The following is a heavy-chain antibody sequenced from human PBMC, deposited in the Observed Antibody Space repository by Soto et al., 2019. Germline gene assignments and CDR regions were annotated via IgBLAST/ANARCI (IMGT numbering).Heavy chain of an antibody. CDR2: IDNSGNT. D-gene: IGHD3-10*01. J-gene: IGHJ3*02. CDR1: GGSISSYY. CDR3: ARVWGGAFDI. V-gene: IGHV4-59*12. Sequence: SETLSLTCTVSGGSISSYYWSWVRQPPGKGLEWIAYIDNSGNTNYNPSLKSRVTISIDASKNQFSLKLSSVTAADTAVYYCARVWGGAFDIWGQGTMVTVSS.